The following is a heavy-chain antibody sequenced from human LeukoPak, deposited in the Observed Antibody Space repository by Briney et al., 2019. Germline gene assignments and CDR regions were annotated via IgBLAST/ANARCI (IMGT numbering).Heavy chain of an antibody. CDR2: INPNDGDT. J-gene: IGHJ4*02. CDR3: ARANFLYCSSTTCLFDY. D-gene: IGHD2-2*01. V-gene: IGHV1-2*02. Sequence: ASVKVSCKASGYTFTDYYMHWVRQAPGQGFEWMGLINPNDGDTNYAQKFSGRVTMTMATAISTAHMEVNMLRSDDTAVYYCARANFLYCSSTTCLFDYGGQGTLVTVSS. CDR1: GYTFTDYY.